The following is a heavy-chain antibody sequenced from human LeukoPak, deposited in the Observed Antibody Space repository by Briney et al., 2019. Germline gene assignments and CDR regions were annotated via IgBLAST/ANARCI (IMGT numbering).Heavy chain of an antibody. J-gene: IGHJ4*02. CDR1: GFTFSSYA. Sequence: PGGSLRLSCAASGFTFSSYAMSWVRQAPGKGLEWVSAISGSGGSTYYADSVKGRFTISRDNSKNTLYLQMNSLRAEDTAVYYCAKVGYSSSWYRSGYFDYWGQGTLVTVPS. D-gene: IGHD6-13*01. CDR3: AKVGYSSSWYRSGYFDY. V-gene: IGHV3-23*01. CDR2: ISGSGGST.